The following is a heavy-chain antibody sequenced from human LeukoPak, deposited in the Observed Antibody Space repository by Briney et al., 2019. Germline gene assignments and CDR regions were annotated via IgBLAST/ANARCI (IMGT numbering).Heavy chain of an antibody. V-gene: IGHV1-18*01. Sequence: ASVKVSCKASGGTFSSYAISWVRQAPGQGLEWMGWISAYNGNTNYAQKLQGRVTMTTDTSTSTAYMELRSLRSDDTAVYYCARKEAVAGQVYDYWGQGTLVTVSS. J-gene: IGHJ4*02. CDR2: ISAYNGNT. D-gene: IGHD6-19*01. CDR3: ARKEAVAGQVYDY. CDR1: GGTFSSYA.